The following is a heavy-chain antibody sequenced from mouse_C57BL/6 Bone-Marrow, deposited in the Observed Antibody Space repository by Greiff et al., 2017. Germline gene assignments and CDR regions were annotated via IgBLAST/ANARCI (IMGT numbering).Heavy chain of an antibody. CDR2: ISSGGSYT. V-gene: IGHV5-6*01. J-gene: IGHJ2*01. Sequence: EVKLMESGGDLVKPGGSLKLSCAASGFTFSSYGMSWVRQTPDKRLEWVATISSGGSYTYYPDSVKGRFTISRDKAKNTLYLQMSSLKSEDTAMYYCARLDYWGQGTTLTVSS. CDR1: GFTFSSYG. CDR3: ARLDY.